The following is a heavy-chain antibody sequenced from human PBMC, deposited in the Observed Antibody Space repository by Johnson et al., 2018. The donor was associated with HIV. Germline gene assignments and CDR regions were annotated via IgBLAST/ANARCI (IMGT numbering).Heavy chain of an antibody. Sequence: LLVESGGGLVQPGRSLRLSCAPSGFTFDDYAMHWVRQAPGKGLEWVSVISWNSDNIAYAASVRGRFTIARDKAKNPLHLQMNSLRAEDTALYYCAKAMVRYSSDVDALDIWGQGTMVTVSS. CDR3: AKAMVRYSSDVDALDI. CDR1: GFTFDDYA. J-gene: IGHJ3*02. D-gene: IGHD6-19*01. CDR2: ISWNSDNI. V-gene: IGHV3-9*01.